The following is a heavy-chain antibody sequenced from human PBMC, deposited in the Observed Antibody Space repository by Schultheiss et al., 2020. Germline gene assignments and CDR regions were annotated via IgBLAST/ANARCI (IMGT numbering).Heavy chain of an antibody. J-gene: IGHJ4*02. D-gene: IGHD6-13*01. V-gene: IGHV3-66*01. CDR1: GFTVSSNY. CDR2: IYSGGST. CDR3: ASTRIAAAGTFDY. Sequence: GGSLRLSCAASGFTVSSNYMSWVRQAPGKGLEWVSVIYSGGSTYYADSVKGRFTISRDNSKNTLYLQMNSLRAEDTAVYYCASTRIAAAGTFDYWGQGTLGTVSS.